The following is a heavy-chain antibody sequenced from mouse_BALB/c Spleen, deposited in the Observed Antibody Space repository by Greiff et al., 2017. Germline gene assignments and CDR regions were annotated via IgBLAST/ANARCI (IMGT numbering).Heavy chain of an antibody. Sequence: EVQGVESGGGLVKPGGSLKLSCAASGFTFSDYYMYWVRQTPEKRLEWVATISDGGSYTYYPDSVKGRFTISRDNAKNNLYLQMSSLKSEDTAMYYCARVRDDAMDYWGQGTSVTVSS. J-gene: IGHJ4*01. D-gene: IGHD1-1*01. V-gene: IGHV5-4*02. CDR3: ARVRDDAMDY. CDR1: GFTFSDYY. CDR2: ISDGGSYT.